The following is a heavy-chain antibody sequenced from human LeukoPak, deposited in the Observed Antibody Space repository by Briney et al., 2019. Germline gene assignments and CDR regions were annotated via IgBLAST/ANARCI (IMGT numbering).Heavy chain of an antibody. CDR2: INHSGST. V-gene: IGHV4-34*01. CDR1: GGSFSGYY. J-gene: IGHJ6*02. D-gene: IGHD2-15*01. Sequence: PSETLSLTCAGYGGSFSGYYWSWIRQPPGKGLEWIGEINHSGSTNYNPSLKSRVTISVDTSKNQFSLKLSSVTAADTAVYYCAMTYCSGGSCYHYGMDVWGQGTTVTVSS. CDR3: AMTYCSGGSCYHYGMDV.